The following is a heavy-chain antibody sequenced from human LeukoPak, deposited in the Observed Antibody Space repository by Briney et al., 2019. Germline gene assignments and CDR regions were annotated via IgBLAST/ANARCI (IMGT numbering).Heavy chain of an antibody. CDR3: AGAPTYYYGSGSYYTPYYYYYYMDV. Sequence: PGGSLRLSCVASGFTFSSYGMHWVRQAPGKGLEWVAFIRYDGSNKYYADSVKGRFTISRDNSKNTLYLQMNSLRAEDTAVYYCAGAPTYYYGSGSYYTPYYYYYYMDVWGKGTTVTISS. V-gene: IGHV3-30*02. CDR2: IRYDGSNK. J-gene: IGHJ6*03. D-gene: IGHD3-10*01. CDR1: GFTFSSYG.